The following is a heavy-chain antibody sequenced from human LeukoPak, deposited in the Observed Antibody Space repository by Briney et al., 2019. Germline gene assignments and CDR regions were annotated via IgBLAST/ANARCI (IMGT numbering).Heavy chain of an antibody. CDR2: IYYSGGT. D-gene: IGHD1-26*01. J-gene: IGHJ4*02. CDR3: ARNASDSGTSYFDY. V-gene: IGHV4-39*01. CDR1: GGPISSGTYY. Sequence: PSETLSLTCTVSGGPISSGTYYWGWVRQPPGKGLEWIGSIYYSGGTSYNPSLKSRVTISVDTSKNQFSLKLDSVTAADTAVYYCARNASDSGTSYFDYWGQGTLVTVSS.